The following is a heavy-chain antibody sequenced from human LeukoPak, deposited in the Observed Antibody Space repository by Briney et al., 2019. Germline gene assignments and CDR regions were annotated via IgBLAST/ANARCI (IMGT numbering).Heavy chain of an antibody. D-gene: IGHD2-21*01. J-gene: IGHJ4*02. V-gene: IGHV2-5*01. CDR1: GFSLSTSGVG. CDR3: AHRGEGSKPLY. CDR2: NYWNDDK. Sequence: SGPTLVKPTQTLTLTCTFSGFSLSTSGVGVGWIRQPPGKALEWLALNYWNDDKRYSPSLKSRLTITKDASKNQVVLTMTNMDPVDTATYYCAHRGEGSKPLYWGQGTLVTVSS.